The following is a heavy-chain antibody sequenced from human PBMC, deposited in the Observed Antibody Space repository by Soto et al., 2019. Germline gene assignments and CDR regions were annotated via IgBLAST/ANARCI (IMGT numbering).Heavy chain of an antibody. V-gene: IGHV5-51*01. Sequence: GESLNISCNGTGFSFTTYLIGWVRQMPGKGLEWMGIIYPGDSDTRYSPSFQGQVTISADKSISTAYLQWSSLKASDTAMYYCARYYYDNTGGYYYGMDVWGQGTTVTVSS. J-gene: IGHJ6*02. CDR1: GFSFTTYL. CDR3: ARYYYDNTGGYYYGMDV. CDR2: IYPGDSDT. D-gene: IGHD3-22*01.